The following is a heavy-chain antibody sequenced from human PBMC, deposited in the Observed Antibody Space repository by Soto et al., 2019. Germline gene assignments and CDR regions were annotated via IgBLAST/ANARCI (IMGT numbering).Heavy chain of an antibody. CDR1: GYSFTTSG. CDR3: SRRLDGDYDY. Sequence: QAQLVQSGAEVKKPGASVKVSCKASGYSFTTSGITWVRQAPGQGLEWMGWISTYNGNTNYAQKFQDRVTLTTDTSTSTAYIEVRSLRSDDTGVYSCSRRLDGDYDYGGQVTLVTVSS. V-gene: IGHV1-18*01. D-gene: IGHD4-17*01. J-gene: IGHJ4*02. CDR2: ISTYNGNT.